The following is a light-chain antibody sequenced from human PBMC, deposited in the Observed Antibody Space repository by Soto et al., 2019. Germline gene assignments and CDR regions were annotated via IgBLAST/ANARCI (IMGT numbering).Light chain of an antibody. CDR3: QQRSNWPPWT. V-gene: IGKV3-11*01. Sequence: EIVFTQSPATLSLSPVERSTLSCRASQSVSSYLAGYQQKPGQAPRLLIYDASNRATGIPARFSGSGSGTDFTLTISSLEPEDFAVYYCQQRSNWPPWTFGQGTKVDIK. CDR1: QSVSSY. CDR2: DAS. J-gene: IGKJ1*01.